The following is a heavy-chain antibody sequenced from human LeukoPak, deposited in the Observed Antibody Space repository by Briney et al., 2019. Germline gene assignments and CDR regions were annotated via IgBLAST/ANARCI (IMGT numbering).Heavy chain of an antibody. CDR2: ISGSSGST. V-gene: IGHV3-23*01. D-gene: IGHD5/OR15-5a*01. CDR1: GFPLARLA. J-gene: IGHJ4*02. Sequence: QPGGSPRLFRSSFGFPLARLALARVRQAPGKGLDWVSAISGSSGSTYYADSVKGRFTISKDNSKNTLYLQMNSLRAEDTALYFCAIVDLSPVYDWGQGTLVTVSS. CDR3: AIVDLSPVYD.